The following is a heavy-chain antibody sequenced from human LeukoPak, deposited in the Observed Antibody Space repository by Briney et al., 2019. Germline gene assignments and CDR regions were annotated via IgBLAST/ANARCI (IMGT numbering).Heavy chain of an antibody. J-gene: IGHJ3*01. Sequence: SETLSLTCTVSGGSISSYYWSWIRQPPGKGLEWIASIYYKGRAYYNPSLRRRVTILLDTSKNQFSLKLTSVTAADTAVYYCARDSDFGDYLSAFDFWGQGTMISVSS. CDR2: IYYKGRA. D-gene: IGHD4-17*01. V-gene: IGHV4-59*04. CDR3: ARDSDFGDYLSAFDF. CDR1: GGSISSYY.